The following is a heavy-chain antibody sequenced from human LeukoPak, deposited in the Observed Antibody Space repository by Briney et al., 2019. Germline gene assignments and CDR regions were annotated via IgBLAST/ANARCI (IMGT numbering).Heavy chain of an antibody. CDR2: IYDSGST. V-gene: IGHV4-39*01. J-gene: IGHJ6*03. CDR3: ARHKRFYRASSGAYYYMDV. CDR1: GDYIISSTYY. D-gene: IGHD5-24*01. Sequence: SETLSLTCTVSGDYIISSTYYWGWIRQPPGKGLEWIGNIYDSGSTYYNPSLKSRVTISVDTSKNQFSLKLSSVTAADTAMYVCARHKRFYRASSGAYYYMDVWGKGTTVTVSS.